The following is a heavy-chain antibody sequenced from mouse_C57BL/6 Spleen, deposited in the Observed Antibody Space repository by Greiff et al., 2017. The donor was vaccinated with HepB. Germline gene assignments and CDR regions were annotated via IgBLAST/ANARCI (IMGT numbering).Heavy chain of an antibody. Sequence: EVQLQQSGPELVKPGASVKMSCKASGYTFTNYNMQWVKQSHGKSLEWIGYINPNNGGTSYNQKFKGKATLTVNKSSSTAYMELRSLTSEDSAVYYCASSSGYYFDYWGQGTTLTVSS. D-gene: IGHD3-2*02. CDR3: ASSSGYYFDY. V-gene: IGHV1-22*01. J-gene: IGHJ2*01. CDR1: GYTFTNYN. CDR2: INPNNGGT.